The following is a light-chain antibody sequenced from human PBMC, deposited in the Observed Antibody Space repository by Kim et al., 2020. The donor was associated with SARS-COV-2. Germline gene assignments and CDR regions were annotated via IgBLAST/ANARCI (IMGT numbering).Light chain of an antibody. CDR2: DTS. V-gene: IGKV3-20*01. CDR3: QQYVSSPRT. CDR1: QSVRSSY. J-gene: IGKJ1*01. Sequence: APGERVTHPCRASQSVRSSYLAWYQQKPGQAPRLLIYDTSSRATGIPDRFSGSGSGTDFTLTISRLEPEDSAVYYCQQYVSSPRTFGQGTKVDIK.